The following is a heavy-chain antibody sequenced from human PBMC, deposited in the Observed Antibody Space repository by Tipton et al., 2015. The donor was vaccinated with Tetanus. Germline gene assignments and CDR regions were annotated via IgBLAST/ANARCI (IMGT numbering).Heavy chain of an antibody. CDR1: GGSFGHYY. Sequence: TLSLTCVVYGGSFGHYYWTWIRQPPGKGLEWIGEINQDGRTTYTSSLKSRVTILVDTSKKQFSLKVTSVTAADTAVYYCARGVGSMLAPGGSIDSWGQGTLVTVSS. CDR3: ARGVGSMLAPGGSIDS. CDR2: INQDGRT. D-gene: IGHD2-8*01. J-gene: IGHJ5*01. V-gene: IGHV4-34*01.